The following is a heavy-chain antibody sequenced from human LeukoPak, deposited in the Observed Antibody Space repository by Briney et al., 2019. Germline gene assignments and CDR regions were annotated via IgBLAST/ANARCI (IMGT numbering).Heavy chain of an antibody. D-gene: IGHD3-10*01. Sequence: PSETLSLTCTVSGGSISSYYWSWLRQPPGKGLEWIGYIYYSGSTNYNPSLKSRVTISVDTSKNQFSLKLSSVTAADTAVYYCARGLWFGDENPPYFDYWGQGILVTVSS. J-gene: IGHJ4*02. V-gene: IGHV4-59*12. CDR3: ARGLWFGDENPPYFDY. CDR2: IYYSGST. CDR1: GGSISSYY.